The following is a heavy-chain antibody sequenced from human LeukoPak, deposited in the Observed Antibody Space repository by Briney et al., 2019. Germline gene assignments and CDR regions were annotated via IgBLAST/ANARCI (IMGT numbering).Heavy chain of an antibody. CDR3: VRDFDTVTTAYLQL. CDR1: GFTFSSYS. J-gene: IGHJ1*01. V-gene: IGHV3-21*01. D-gene: IGHD4-17*01. CDR2: ISRSSRHL. Sequence: GGSLRLSCAASGFTFSSYSMNWVRQAPGKGLEWVSSISRSSRHLYYADSVEGRFTISRDDAKNSVYLQMNSLRADETAVYYCVRDFDTVTTAYLQLWGQGTLVTVSS.